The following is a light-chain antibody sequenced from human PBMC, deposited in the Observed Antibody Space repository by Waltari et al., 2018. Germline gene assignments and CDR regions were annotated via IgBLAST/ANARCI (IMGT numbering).Light chain of an antibody. V-gene: IGLV2-23*01. J-gene: IGLJ3*02. CDR1: NNDVQTYDL. Sequence: QSALTPPASMSASPGQSLTISCNATNNDVQTYDLVSWYQPHPGRAPKLLIFQGTKRPSEVSGRFSGSKFADTASLTISGLQPEDEADYYCCSYAGTWLFGGGTKVTVL. CDR2: QGT. CDR3: CSYAGTWL.